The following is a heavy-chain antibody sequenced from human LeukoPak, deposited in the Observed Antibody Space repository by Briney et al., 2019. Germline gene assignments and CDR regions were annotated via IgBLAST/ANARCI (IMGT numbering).Heavy chain of an antibody. V-gene: IGHV4-31*03. J-gene: IGHJ6*02. Sequence: SETLSLTCTVSGGSIRSGDYSWNWIRQHPGQGLEWIGYIYYSGSTYYNPSLTSRVTMSVDTSKNQFSLKLSSVTAADTAIYYCARDHTETSSLNFRNYYYYGMDIWGQGTTVIVSS. CDR1: GGSIRSGDYS. CDR2: IYYSGST. D-gene: IGHD4-4*01. CDR3: ARDHTETSSLNFRNYYYYGMDI.